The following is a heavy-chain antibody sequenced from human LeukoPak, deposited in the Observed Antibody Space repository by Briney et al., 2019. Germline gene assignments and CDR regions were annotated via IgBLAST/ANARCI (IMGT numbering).Heavy chain of an antibody. D-gene: IGHD3-22*01. J-gene: IGHJ4*02. CDR2: ISGSGGST. V-gene: IGHV3-23*01. CDR3: AKDLDDSSGYYDY. Sequence: GGSLRLSCAASGFTFSSYAMSWVRQAPGKGLERVSAISGSGGSTYYADSVKGRFTISRDNSKNTLYLQMNSLRAEDTAVYYCAKDLDDSSGYYDYWGQGTLVTVSS. CDR1: GFTFSSYA.